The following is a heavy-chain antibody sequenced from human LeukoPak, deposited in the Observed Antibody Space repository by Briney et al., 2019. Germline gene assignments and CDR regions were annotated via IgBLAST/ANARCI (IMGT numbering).Heavy chain of an antibody. CDR3: ARRYCSNTSCYFDY. Sequence: ASVRVSFKASGYTFTGYYMHWVRQAPGQGLEWMGWINPNSGGTNYAQKFQGRVTMTRDTSISTAYMELSRLRSDDTAVYYCARRYCSNTSCYFDYWGQGTLVTVSS. J-gene: IGHJ4*02. CDR1: GYTFTGYY. V-gene: IGHV1-2*02. D-gene: IGHD2-2*01. CDR2: INPNSGGT.